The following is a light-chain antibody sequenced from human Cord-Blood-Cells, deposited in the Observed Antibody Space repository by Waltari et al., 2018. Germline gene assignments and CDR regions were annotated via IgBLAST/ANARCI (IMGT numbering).Light chain of an antibody. CDR3: CSYAGSYTWV. V-gene: IGLV2-11*01. J-gene: IGLJ3*02. CDR1: SSDVGGYNY. Sequence: QSALTQPRSVSGSPGQSVPISCTGTSSDVGGYNYVPWYQQHPAKAPKLMIYDVSTRPSGFPDRFSGSKSGNPASLTISGLQAEDEADYYCCSYAGSYTWVFGGGTKLTVL. CDR2: DVS.